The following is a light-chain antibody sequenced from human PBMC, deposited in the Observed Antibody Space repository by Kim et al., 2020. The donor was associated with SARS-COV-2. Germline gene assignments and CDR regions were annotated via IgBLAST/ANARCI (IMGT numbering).Light chain of an antibody. Sequence: SSELTQDPSVSVALGQTVRITCQGDSLRSYYANWYQQKPRQAPVLVLSGKNNRPSGIPDRFSGSTAGNTASLTITGVQAEDEADYYCNSRARSANLYVFGPGTKVTVL. J-gene: IGLJ1*01. CDR2: GKN. V-gene: IGLV3-19*01. CDR3: NSRARSANLYV. CDR1: SLRSYY.